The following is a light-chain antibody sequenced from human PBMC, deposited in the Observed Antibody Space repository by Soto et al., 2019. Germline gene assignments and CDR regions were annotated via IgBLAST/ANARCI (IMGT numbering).Light chain of an antibody. CDR2: GNS. CDR1: SSNIGAGYD. Sequence: QSVLTQPPSVSGAPGQRVTISCTGSSSNIGAGYDVHWYQQLPGTAPKLLIYGNSNRPSGVPDRFSGSKSGTSASLAITGLQAEDEADYYCCSYAGSSTRWVFGGGTKLTVL. V-gene: IGLV1-40*01. J-gene: IGLJ3*02. CDR3: CSYAGSSTRWV.